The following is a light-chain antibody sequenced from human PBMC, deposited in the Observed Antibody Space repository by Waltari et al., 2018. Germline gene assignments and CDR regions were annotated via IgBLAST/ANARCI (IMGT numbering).Light chain of an antibody. CDR2: GAS. V-gene: IGKV3-20*01. Sequence: EIVLTQSTGTLSLSPVARATLSCRASQSVSSSYLAWSQQKPGQAPRLLIYGASSRATGIPDRFSGSGSGTDFTLTISRLEPEDFAVYYCQQYGSSPRTFGQGTKVEIK. J-gene: IGKJ1*01. CDR3: QQYGSSPRT. CDR1: QSVSSSY.